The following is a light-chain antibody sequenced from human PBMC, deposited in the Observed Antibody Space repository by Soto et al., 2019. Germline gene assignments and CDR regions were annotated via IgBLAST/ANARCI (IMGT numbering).Light chain of an antibody. Sequence: QSALTQPASVSGSPGQSITISCTGTSSDVGGYNYVSWYQQHPGKAPKLMIYEVSNRPSGVSNRFSASKSGNTASLTISGLQAEDEADYSFSSYTISSTYVFGTGTKLTVL. CDR1: SSDVGGYNY. V-gene: IGLV2-14*01. CDR2: EVS. J-gene: IGLJ1*01. CDR3: SSYTISSTYV.